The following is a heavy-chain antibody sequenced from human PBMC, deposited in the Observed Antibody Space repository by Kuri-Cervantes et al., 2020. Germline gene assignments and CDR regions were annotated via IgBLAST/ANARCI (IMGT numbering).Heavy chain of an antibody. CDR1: GFTFSDYY. Sequence: GGSLRLSCAASGFTFSDYYISWIRQAPGKGLEWVSYISQSGTSMIHADSVKGRFTISRDNAKNSLYLQMSSLRVEDTAIYYCARWVGGLDVWGQGTTVTVSS. J-gene: IGHJ6*02. CDR3: ARWVGGLDV. CDR2: ISQSGTSM. D-gene: IGHD1-26*01. V-gene: IGHV3-11*01.